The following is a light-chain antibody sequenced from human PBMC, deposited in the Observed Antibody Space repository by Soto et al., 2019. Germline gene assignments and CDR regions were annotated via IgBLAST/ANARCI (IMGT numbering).Light chain of an antibody. CDR2: GAS. Sequence: EVVLTQSPGTLSLSPGERATLSCRASQSVSATYLAWYQQKLGQAPRLLIYGASSRATGIPDRFSGSGSGTDFTLTISRLEPEDLAVYYCQQYGNSPRTFGQGTKVDIK. CDR1: QSVSATY. CDR3: QQYGNSPRT. V-gene: IGKV3-20*01. J-gene: IGKJ1*01.